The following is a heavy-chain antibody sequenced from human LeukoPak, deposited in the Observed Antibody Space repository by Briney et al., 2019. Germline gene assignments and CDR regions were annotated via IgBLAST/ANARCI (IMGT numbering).Heavy chain of an antibody. Sequence: GGSLRLSCAASGFTFSSYTMHWVRQAPGKGLEWVTAILFDGSNEYYADSVKGRFTISRDNAKNTVYLQMNNLRAEDTAVYYCVSFYETYWGRGTLVTVSS. V-gene: IGHV3-30*04. CDR3: VSFYETY. J-gene: IGHJ4*02. D-gene: IGHD2-2*01. CDR1: GFTFSSYT. CDR2: ILFDGSNE.